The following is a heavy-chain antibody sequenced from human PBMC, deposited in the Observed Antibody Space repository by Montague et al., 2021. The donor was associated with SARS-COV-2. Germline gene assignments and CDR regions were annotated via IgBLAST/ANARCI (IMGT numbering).Heavy chain of an antibody. CDR3: ARGLGYTSMFRFFDY. CDR2: MYYTGTS. J-gene: IGHJ4*01. V-gene: IGHV4-59*02. Sequence: SETLSLTCAISGGSASGYYWAWIRQPPGKGLEWIGYMYYTGTSNYNPYLKSRVPMSIYTSKNHFSLNLTSVAAADTGVYYCARGLGYTSMFRFFDYWGHGAQVTVSS. D-gene: IGHD2-2*02. CDR1: GGSASGYY.